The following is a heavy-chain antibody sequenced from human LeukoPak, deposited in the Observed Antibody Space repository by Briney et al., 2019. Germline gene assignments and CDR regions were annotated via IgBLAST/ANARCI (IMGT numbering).Heavy chain of an antibody. J-gene: IGHJ6*03. CDR3: AKEARYGSGSSYYYYYYMDV. CDR2: ISGCGGST. D-gene: IGHD3-10*01. Sequence: GGSLRLSCAASGFTFSSYAMSWVRQAPGKGLEWVSAISGCGGSTYYADSVKGRFTISRDNSKNTLYLQMNSLRAEDTAVYYCAKEARYGSGSSYYYYYYMDVWGKGTTVTVSS. CDR1: GFTFSSYA. V-gene: IGHV3-23*01.